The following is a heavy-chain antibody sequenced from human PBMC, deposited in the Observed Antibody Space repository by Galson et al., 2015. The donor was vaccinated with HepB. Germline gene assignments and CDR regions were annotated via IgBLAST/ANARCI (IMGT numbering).Heavy chain of an antibody. CDR1: GGSISSYY. D-gene: IGHD3-10*01. Sequence: SETLSLTCTVSGGSISSYYWSWIRQPPGKGLEWIGYIYYSGSTNYNPSLKSRVTISVDTSKNQFSLKLSSVTAADTAVYYCARLYYYGSGSYIKQYYFDYWGQGTLVTVSS. CDR3: ARLYYYGSGSYIKQYYFDY. V-gene: IGHV4-59*01. J-gene: IGHJ4*02. CDR2: IYYSGST.